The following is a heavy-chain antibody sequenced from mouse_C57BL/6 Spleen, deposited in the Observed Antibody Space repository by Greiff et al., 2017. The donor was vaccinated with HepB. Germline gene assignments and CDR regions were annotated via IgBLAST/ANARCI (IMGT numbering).Heavy chain of an antibody. D-gene: IGHD1-1*01. CDR1: GYSFTGYY. CDR3: ARGYYYGSSYGDY. CDR2: INPSTGGT. Sequence: VQLQQSGPELVKPGASVKISCKASGYSFTGYYMNWVKQSPEKSLEWIGEINPSTGGTTYNQKFKAKATLTVDKSSSTAYMQLKSLTSEDSAVYYCARGYYYGSSYGDYWGQGTTLTVSS. V-gene: IGHV1-42*01. J-gene: IGHJ2*01.